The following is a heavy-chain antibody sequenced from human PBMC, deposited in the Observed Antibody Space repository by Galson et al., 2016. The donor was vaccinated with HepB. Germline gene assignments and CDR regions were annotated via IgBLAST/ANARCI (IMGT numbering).Heavy chain of an antibody. Sequence: SLRLSCAASGFTFSSYGMHWVRQAPGKGLEWVAVIWYDGSNKYYADSVKGRFTISRDNSKNTLYLQMNSLRAEDTAVYYCARVVYYFWSGYYSYGMDVWGKGTTVTVSS. CDR3: ARVVYYFWSGYYSYGMDV. V-gene: IGHV3-33*01. J-gene: IGHJ6*04. CDR2: IWYDGSNK. D-gene: IGHD3-3*01. CDR1: GFTFSSYG.